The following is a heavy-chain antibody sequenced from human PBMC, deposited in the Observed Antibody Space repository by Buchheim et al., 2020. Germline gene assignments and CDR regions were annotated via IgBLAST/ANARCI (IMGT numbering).Heavy chain of an antibody. CDR3: ARDSYGDYVRTVLDY. D-gene: IGHD4-17*01. CDR1: GFTFSSYW. V-gene: IGHV3-7*01. Sequence: EVQLVESGGGLVQPGGSLRLSCAASGFTFSSYWMSWVRQAPGKGLEWVANIKQDGSEKYYVDSVKGRFTITRDNAKKALYLQMNSLRAEDTAVYYCARDSYGDYVRTVLDYWGQGTL. J-gene: IGHJ4*02. CDR2: IKQDGSEK.